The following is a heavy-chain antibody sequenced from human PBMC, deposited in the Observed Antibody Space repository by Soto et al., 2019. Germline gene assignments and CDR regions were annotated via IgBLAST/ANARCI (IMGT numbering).Heavy chain of an antibody. J-gene: IGHJ4*02. D-gene: IGHD2-2*01. CDR1: GYTFTSYG. CDR3: AGNVLGYCSSTSCLLDY. CDR2: ISAYNGNT. Sequence: QVQLVQSGAEVKKPGASVKVSCKASGYTFTSYGISWVRQAPGQGLEWMGWISAYNGNTNYAQKVQGRVTMTTDTSTSTAYMELRSLRSDDTAVYYCAGNVLGYCSSTSCLLDYCGQGTLVTVSS. V-gene: IGHV1-18*01.